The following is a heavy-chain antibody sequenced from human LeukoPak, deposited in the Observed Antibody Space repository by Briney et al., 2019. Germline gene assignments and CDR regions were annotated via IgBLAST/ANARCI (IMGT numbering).Heavy chain of an antibody. CDR3: ARHNLYDFWSGYYLYNWFDP. Sequence: SETLSLTCTVSGGSISSYYWSWIRQPPGKGLEWIGYIYYSGSTNYNPSLKRRVTISVDTSNNQFSLKLSSVTAADTAVYYCARHNLYDFWSGYYLYNWFDPWGQGTLVTVSS. D-gene: IGHD3-3*01. V-gene: IGHV4-59*08. CDR1: GGSISSYY. J-gene: IGHJ5*02. CDR2: IYYSGST.